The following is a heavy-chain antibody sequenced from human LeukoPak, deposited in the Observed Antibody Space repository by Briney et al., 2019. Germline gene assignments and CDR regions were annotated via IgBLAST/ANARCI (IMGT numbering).Heavy chain of an antibody. J-gene: IGHJ6*02. D-gene: IGHD1-26*01. CDR1: GFTFSSYA. CDR2: ISGSGGAGK. V-gene: IGHV3-23*01. CDR3: VKDRGGSPFYGMDV. Sequence: GGSLRLSCAGSGFTFSSYAMSWVRQAPGKGLEGVSTISGSGGAGKYYADSVKGRFTVSRENSRNTLYLPMNSLRAEDTAVYYCVKDRGGSPFYGMDVWGQGTTVTVSS.